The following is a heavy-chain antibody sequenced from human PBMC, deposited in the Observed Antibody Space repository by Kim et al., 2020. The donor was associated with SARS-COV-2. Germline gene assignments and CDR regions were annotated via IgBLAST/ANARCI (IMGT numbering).Heavy chain of an antibody. J-gene: IGHJ6*02. V-gene: IGHV3-9*01. Sequence: GGSLRLSCAASGFTFDDYAMHWVRQAPGKGLEWVTGISWHGGSIGYADSVKGRFTISRDNAKNSLYLQMNSLRAEDTALYYCAKDQGDGYNSYYDYYYGMDVWGQGTTVTVSS. CDR2: ISWHGGSI. CDR1: GFTFDDYA. D-gene: IGHD5-12*01. CDR3: AKDQGDGYNSYYDYYYGMDV.